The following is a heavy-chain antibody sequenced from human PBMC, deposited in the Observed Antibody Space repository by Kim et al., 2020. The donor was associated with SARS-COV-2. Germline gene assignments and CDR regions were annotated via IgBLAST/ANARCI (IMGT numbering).Heavy chain of an antibody. J-gene: IGHJ6*02. D-gene: IGHD1-26*01. CDR2: MNPNSGNT. CDR1: GYTFTSYD. Sequence: ASVKVSCKASGYTFTSYDINWVRQATGQGLEWMGWMNPNSGNTGYAQKFQGRVTMTRNTSISTAYMELSSLRSEDTAVYYCARGVEGAIYSYYYYYYGMDVWGQGTTVTVSS. V-gene: IGHV1-8*01. CDR3: ARGVEGAIYSYYYYYYGMDV.